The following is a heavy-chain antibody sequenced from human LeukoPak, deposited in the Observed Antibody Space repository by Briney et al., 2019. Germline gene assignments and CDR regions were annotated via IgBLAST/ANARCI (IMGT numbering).Heavy chain of an antibody. J-gene: IGHJ4*02. CDR1: GYTFTGYY. D-gene: IGHD6-13*01. CDR3: VRDRDSTQLDY. V-gene: IGHV1-2*02. CDR2: INPNSGGT. Sequence: ASVKVSCKASGYTFTGYYMHWARQSPGQGLEWMGWINPNSGGTNYAQKFQGRVTMTRDTSISTAYMELSRLRSDDTAVYYCVRDRDSTQLDYWGQGTLVTVSS.